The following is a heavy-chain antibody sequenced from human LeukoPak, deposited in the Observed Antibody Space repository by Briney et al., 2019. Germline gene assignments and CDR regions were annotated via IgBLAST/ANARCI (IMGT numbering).Heavy chain of an antibody. CDR2: ISGSGGST. CDR3: SKDRICSGGSCHFDY. J-gene: IGHJ4*02. V-gene: IGHV3-23*01. D-gene: IGHD2-15*01. CDR1: GFTFSSFA. Sequence: GGSLRLSCVASGFTFSSFAMSWVRQAPGRGLEWVSGISGSGGSTNYADSVKGRFTISRDNSKNTRYLQMNGLRVEDTAVYYCSKDRICSGGSCHFDYWGQGTLVTVSS.